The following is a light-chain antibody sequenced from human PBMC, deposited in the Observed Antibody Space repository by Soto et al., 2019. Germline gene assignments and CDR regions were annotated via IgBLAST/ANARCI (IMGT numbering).Light chain of an antibody. V-gene: IGLV4-69*01. CDR2: VKSDGSH. CDR1: RGHSSYS. CDR3: QTWGTGIVV. J-gene: IGLJ2*01. Sequence: QPVLTQSPSASASLGASVKLTCTLSRGHSSYSIAWHQQQPEKGPRYLMRVKSDGSHNKGDGIPDRFSGSSSGAERYLTISSLQSEDEADYYCQTWGTGIVVFGGGTKLTVL.